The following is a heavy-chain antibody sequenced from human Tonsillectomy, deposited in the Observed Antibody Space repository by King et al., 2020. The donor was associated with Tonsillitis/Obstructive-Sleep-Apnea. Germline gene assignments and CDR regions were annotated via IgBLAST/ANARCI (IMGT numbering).Heavy chain of an antibody. CDR3: ARRSGSYYRGSCDH. V-gene: IGHV5-51*01. CDR1: GYSFTSYW. J-gene: IGHJ5*02. Sequence: VQLVQSGAEVKKPGEALKISCKASGYSFTSYWIDWVRQMPGKGLEWLGIIHPGDSDTRYSPSFQGQVTISVDKSVNTAYLQWSSLQASDTAMYYCARRSGSYYRGSCDHWGQGTLVTVFS. CDR2: IHPGDSDT. D-gene: IGHD1-26*01.